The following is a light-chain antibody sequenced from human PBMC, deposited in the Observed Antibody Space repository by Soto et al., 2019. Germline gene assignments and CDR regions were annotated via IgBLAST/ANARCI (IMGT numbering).Light chain of an antibody. CDR1: QSISTW. V-gene: IGKV1-5*03. Sequence: DIQMTQSPSTLSASVVDSVTITCRASQSISTWLAWYQQKPGKAPKLLIYKASSLESGVPSRFSGSGSRTEFPLTISSLQPDEFATYYCHQYKSYVTWTFAQGNKVEFK. CDR2: KAS. J-gene: IGKJ1*01. CDR3: HQYKSYVTWT.